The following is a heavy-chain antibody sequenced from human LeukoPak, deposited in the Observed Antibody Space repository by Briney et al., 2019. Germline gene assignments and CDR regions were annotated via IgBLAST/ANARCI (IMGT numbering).Heavy chain of an antibody. D-gene: IGHD3-3*01. CDR3: SRAGYEFWLNWLDP. J-gene: IGHJ5*02. CDR1: GFTFSHYS. CDR2: IRSSSSYK. V-gene: IGHV3-21*04. Sequence: PGGSLRLLCAASGFTFSHYSMNWVRQAPGKGLEWVASIRSSSSYKYYADSVKGRFTLSRGNAHHSLFLQVKRLRADDTPVDLCSRAGYEFWLNWLDPWGQGTLVTVSS.